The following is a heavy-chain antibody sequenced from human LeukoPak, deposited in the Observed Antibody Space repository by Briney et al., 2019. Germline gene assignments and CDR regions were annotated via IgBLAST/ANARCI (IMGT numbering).Heavy chain of an antibody. CDR3: ARQLAQAEGRAFDI. CDR1: GDPVSSGDFY. CDR2: THHTGSS. D-gene: IGHD6-19*01. V-gene: IGHV4-61*08. Sequence: ASETLSLTCTVSGDPVSSGDFYWSWIRQSPGRGLQWIAYTHHTGSSNYSPSLRSRVTISMDTSKNQFSLYLNSVTAADTAVYYCARQLAQAEGRAFDIWGQGTKVTVSS. J-gene: IGHJ3*02.